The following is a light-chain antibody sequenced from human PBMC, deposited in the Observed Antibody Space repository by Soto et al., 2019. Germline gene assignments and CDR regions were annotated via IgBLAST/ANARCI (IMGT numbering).Light chain of an antibody. V-gene: IGKV2D-29*01. CDR2: EVS. CDR1: QSLLHRDGKTY. J-gene: IGKJ4*01. CDR3: MQDVELPFT. Sequence: FVMSQTHLSLSVTPGQPASMSCTSSQSLLHRDGKTYLYWYLQKPGQPPQLLIYEVSNRFSGVSDRFSASGSGTDFTLKISRVEAEDVGIYYCMQDVELPFTFGGGTKEDIK.